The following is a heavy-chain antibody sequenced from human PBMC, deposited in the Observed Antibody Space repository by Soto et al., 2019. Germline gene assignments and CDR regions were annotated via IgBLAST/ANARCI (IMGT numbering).Heavy chain of an antibody. CDR1: GFTFSSYG. CDR2: IWYDGSNK. V-gene: IGHV3-33*01. CDR3: ARGGKDNDAFDI. Sequence: QVQLVESGGGVVQPGRSLRLSCAASGFTFSSYGMHWVRQAPGKGLEWVAVIWYDGSNKYYADSVKGRFTISRDNSKNTLYLQMNRLRAEDTAVYYCARGGKDNDAFDILGQGTMVTVSS. D-gene: IGHD3-10*01. J-gene: IGHJ3*02.